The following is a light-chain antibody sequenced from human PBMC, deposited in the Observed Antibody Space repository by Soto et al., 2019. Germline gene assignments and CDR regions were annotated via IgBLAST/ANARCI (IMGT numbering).Light chain of an antibody. V-gene: IGLV1-40*01. J-gene: IGLJ2*01. CDR3: QSYDSSLSAVV. CDR1: SSNIGAGYD. CDR2: VNS. Sequence: QYVLTQPPSVSGAPGQRVTISCTGSSSNIGAGYDVHWYQQLPGTAPKLLIYVNSNRPSGVPDRFSGSKSGTSASLAITGLQAEDGAEYYCQSYDSSLSAVVFGGGTKLTVL.